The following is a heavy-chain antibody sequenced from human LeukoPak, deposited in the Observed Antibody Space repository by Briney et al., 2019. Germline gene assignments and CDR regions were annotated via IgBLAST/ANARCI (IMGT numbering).Heavy chain of an antibody. D-gene: IGHD3-10*01. J-gene: IGHJ3*02. CDR1: GYTFTGYY. CDR2: INPNSGGT. V-gene: IGHV1-2*02. CDR3: ARKLPWFGIGDDAFDI. Sequence: ASVKVSCKASGYTFTGYYMHWVRQAPGQGLEWMGWINPNSGGTNYAQKFQGRVTMTRDTSISTAYMELSRLRSDDTAVYYCARKLPWFGIGDDAFDIWGQGTMVTVSS.